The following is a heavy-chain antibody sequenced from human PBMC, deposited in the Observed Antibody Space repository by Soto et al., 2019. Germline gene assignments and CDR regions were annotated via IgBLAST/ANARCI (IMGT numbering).Heavy chain of an antibody. Sequence: GGSLRLSCAASGFTFSSYGMHWVRQAPGKGLEWVAVISYDGSNKYYADSVKGRFTISRDNSKNTLYLQMNSLRAEDTAVYYCAKDTTYYYDSSGRGSSFGYYGMDVWGQGTTVTVSS. V-gene: IGHV3-30*18. D-gene: IGHD3-22*01. CDR2: ISYDGSNK. J-gene: IGHJ6*02. CDR3: AKDTTYYYDSSGRGSSFGYYGMDV. CDR1: GFTFSSYG.